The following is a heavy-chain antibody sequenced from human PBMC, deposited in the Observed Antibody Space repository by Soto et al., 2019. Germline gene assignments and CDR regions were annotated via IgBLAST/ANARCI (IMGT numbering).Heavy chain of an antibody. V-gene: IGHV1-2*02. CDR1: RYTFTGYY. CDR2: IDPDSGDT. CDR3: ARSHSAYYYYGMDA. J-gene: IGHJ6*02. Sequence: VQSGTEMKTPGASVKVTCKTSRYTFTGYYMHWVRQAPGRGLEWMGWIDPDSGDTNYVQKFQGRVTTTRDTSSATAYLEVSGLRRDDTAIYYCARSHSAYYYYGMDAWGQGTAVSVSS.